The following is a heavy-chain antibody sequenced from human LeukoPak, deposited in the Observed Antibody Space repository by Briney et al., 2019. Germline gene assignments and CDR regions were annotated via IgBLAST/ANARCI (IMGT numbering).Heavy chain of an antibody. CDR1: GFTFSSYW. CDR2: IKQDGSEK. CDR3: AKLIAAAGTNY. Sequence: TGGSLRLSCAASGFTFSSYWMSWVRQAPGKGLEWVANIKQDGSEKYYVDSVKGRFTISRDNAKNSLYLQMDSLRAEDTAVYYCAKLIAAAGTNYWGQGTLVTVSS. J-gene: IGHJ4*02. D-gene: IGHD6-13*01. V-gene: IGHV3-7*01.